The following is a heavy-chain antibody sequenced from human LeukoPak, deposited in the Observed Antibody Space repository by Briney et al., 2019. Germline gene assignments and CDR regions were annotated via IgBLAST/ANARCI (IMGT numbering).Heavy chain of an antibody. CDR1: GFAFSSFA. J-gene: IGHJ6*03. CDR3: TKELHVAVAVADYYYFYMDV. D-gene: IGHD6-19*01. CDR2: INGGGNTT. V-gene: IGHV3-23*01. Sequence: GRSLRLSCAASGFAFSSFAMGWGRQSPGKGLEWLSTINGGGNTTFYSDSVKGRFTISRDNSKNTLYLHMDSLRPDDTAIYYCTKELHVAVAVADYYYFYMDVWGRGTAVTVSS.